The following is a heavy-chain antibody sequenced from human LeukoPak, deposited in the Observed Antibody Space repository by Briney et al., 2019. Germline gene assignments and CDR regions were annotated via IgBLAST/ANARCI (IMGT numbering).Heavy chain of an antibody. J-gene: IGHJ4*02. D-gene: IGHD2-2*01. Sequence: ASVTVSFKASVYTFTSYDINWVRQATGQGLEWMGWMNPNSGNTGYAQKFQGRVTMTRYTSISTAYMELSSLRSEDTAVYYCARRKSSTSPLEPIDYWGQGTLVTVSS. CDR1: VYTFTSYD. CDR2: MNPNSGNT. CDR3: ARRKSSTSPLEPIDY. V-gene: IGHV1-8*01.